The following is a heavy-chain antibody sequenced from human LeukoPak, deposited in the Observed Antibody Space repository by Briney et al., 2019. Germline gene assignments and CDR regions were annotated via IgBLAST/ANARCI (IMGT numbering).Heavy chain of an antibody. CDR2: IYYSGST. Sequence: PSQTLSLTCTVSGGSISSGGYYWSWIRQHPGKGLEWIGYIYYSGSTYYNPSLKSRVTISVDTSKNQFSLKLSSVTAADTAVYYCARGGIAAAGDWFGPWGQGTLVTVSS. V-gene: IGHV4-31*03. D-gene: IGHD6-13*01. CDR3: ARGGIAAAGDWFGP. CDR1: GGSISSGGYY. J-gene: IGHJ5*02.